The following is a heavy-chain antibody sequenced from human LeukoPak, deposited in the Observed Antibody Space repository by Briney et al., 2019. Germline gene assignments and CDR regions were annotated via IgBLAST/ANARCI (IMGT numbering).Heavy chain of an antibody. J-gene: IGHJ4*02. Sequence: PGGSLRLSCAASGFTFSSYAMHWVRQAPGRGLEWVAVISYDGSNKYYADSVKGRLTISRDNSKHTLYLQMNSLRAEDTAVYYCARDLGYYYDSSLAYWGQGTLVTVSS. CDR3: ARDLGYYYDSSLAY. CDR1: GFTFSSYA. CDR2: ISYDGSNK. D-gene: IGHD3-22*01. V-gene: IGHV3-30*04.